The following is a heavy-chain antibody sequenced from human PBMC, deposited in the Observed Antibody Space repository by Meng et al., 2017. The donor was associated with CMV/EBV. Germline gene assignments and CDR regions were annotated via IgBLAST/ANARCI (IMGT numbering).Heavy chain of an antibody. CDR1: GFTFSRYS. Sequence: GGSLRLSCAASGFTFSRYSMHWVRQAPGKGLEWVAVISYDGDNKYYADSVKGRFTISRDNSKNTLYLQMNSLRAEDTAVYYCAKDEYSSSSGYYYGMDVWGQGTTVTVSS. D-gene: IGHD6-6*01. J-gene: IGHJ6*02. V-gene: IGHV3-30*04. CDR2: ISYDGDNK. CDR3: AKDEYSSSSGYYYGMDV.